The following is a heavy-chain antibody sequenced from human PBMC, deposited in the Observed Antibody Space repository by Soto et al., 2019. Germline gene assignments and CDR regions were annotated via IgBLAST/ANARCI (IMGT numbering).Heavy chain of an antibody. CDR2: ISYDGSNK. V-gene: IGHV3-30*18. CDR3: AKDRGDIVLMVYTPGGMDV. Sequence: GGSLRLSCAASGFTFSSYGMHWVRQAPGKGLEWVAGISYDGSNKNYEDSVKGRFTITRDNSKNTQYMQMNSLGAGGTAVYYCAKDRGDIVLMVYTPGGMDVWGQGTTVTVSS. CDR1: GFTFSSYG. J-gene: IGHJ6*02. D-gene: IGHD2-8*01.